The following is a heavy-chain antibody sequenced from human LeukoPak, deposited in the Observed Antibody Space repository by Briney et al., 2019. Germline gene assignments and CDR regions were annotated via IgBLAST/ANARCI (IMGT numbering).Heavy chain of an antibody. V-gene: IGHV1-69*10. D-gene: IGHD1-26*01. J-gene: IGHJ4*02. CDR2: VIPILGIA. Sequence: ASVTVSCKASGGTFSSYAISWVRQAPGQGLEWMGRVIPILGIANYAQKFQGRVTITADKSTSTAYTELSSLRSEDTAVYYCARDPLLSYSGSYYFDYWGQGTLVTVSS. CDR3: ARDPLLSYSGSYYFDY. CDR1: GGTFSSYA.